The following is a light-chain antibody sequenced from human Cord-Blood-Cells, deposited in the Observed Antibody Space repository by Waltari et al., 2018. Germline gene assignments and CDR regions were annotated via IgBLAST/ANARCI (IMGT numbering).Light chain of an antibody. Sequence: SYELTQPSSVSVSPGQTARITCSGDVLAKKYARWFQQKPGQAPVLVIYKDSERPSGIPELCSGSSSGTTVTLTISGAQVEDEADYYCYSAADNNRVVFGGGTKLTVL. J-gene: IGLJ2*01. CDR3: YSAADNNRVV. CDR2: KDS. CDR1: VLAKKY. V-gene: IGLV3-27*01.